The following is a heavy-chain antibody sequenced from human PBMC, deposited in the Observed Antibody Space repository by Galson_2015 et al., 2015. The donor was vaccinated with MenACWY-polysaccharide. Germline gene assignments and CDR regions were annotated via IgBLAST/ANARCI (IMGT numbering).Heavy chain of an antibody. D-gene: IGHD4-17*01. V-gene: IGHV7-4-1*02. Sequence: SVKVSCKASGYTFTTYAINWVRQAPGQGLEWMGGTNTNTGNPTYAQGFTGRFVFSLDASVTTAYLQISGLKAEDTAVYYCARDPKQKPTTVPTGRFDYWGQGTLVTVSS. CDR1: GYTFTTYA. CDR3: ARDPKQKPTTVPTGRFDY. J-gene: IGHJ4*02. CDR2: TNTNTGNP.